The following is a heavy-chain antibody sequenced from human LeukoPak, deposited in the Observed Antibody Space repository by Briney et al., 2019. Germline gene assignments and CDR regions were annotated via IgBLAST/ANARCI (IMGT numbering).Heavy chain of an antibody. D-gene: IGHD2-15*01. Sequence: SETLSLTCTVSGGSISSSSYYWRWIRQPPGKGLEWIESFYYSGSTYYNPSLKSRFTISVDTPKNEFSLKLSSVSAADTAVYYCANRYCSGGSCYFDYWGQGTLVTVSS. CDR2: FYYSGST. CDR1: GGSISSSSYY. V-gene: IGHV4-39*01. J-gene: IGHJ4*02. CDR3: ANRYCSGGSCYFDY.